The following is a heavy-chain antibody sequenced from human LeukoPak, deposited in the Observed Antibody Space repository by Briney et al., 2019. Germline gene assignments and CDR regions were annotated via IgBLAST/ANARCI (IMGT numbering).Heavy chain of an antibody. CDR2: IYSGGST. V-gene: IGHV3-53*01. D-gene: IGHD4-23*01. CDR1: GFTVSSNY. Sequence: GGSLRLSCAASGFTVSSNYMSWVRQAPGKGLEWVSVIYSGGSTYYADSVKGRFTISRDNSKNTLYLQMNSLRAEDTAVYYCARDTHVVTGFDYWGQGTLVTVSS. CDR3: ARDTHVVTGFDY. J-gene: IGHJ4*02.